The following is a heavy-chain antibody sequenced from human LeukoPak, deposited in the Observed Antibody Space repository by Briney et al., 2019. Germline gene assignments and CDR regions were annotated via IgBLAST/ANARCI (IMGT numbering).Heavy chain of an antibody. Sequence: PGGSLRLSCAASGFTFSSYSMNWVRQAPGKGLEWVSSISSSSSYIYYADSVKGRFTISRDNAKNSLYLQMNSLRAEDTAVYYCARGPRTLATYYFDYWGQGTLVTVSS. CDR2: ISSSSSYI. V-gene: IGHV3-21*01. CDR1: GFTFSSYS. CDR3: ARGPRTLATYYFDY. J-gene: IGHJ4*02. D-gene: IGHD1/OR15-1a*01.